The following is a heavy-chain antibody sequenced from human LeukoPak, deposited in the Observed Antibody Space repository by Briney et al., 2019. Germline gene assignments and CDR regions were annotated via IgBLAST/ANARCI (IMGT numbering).Heavy chain of an antibody. V-gene: IGHV3-74*01. D-gene: IGHD3-10*01. Sequence: GGSLRLSCAASGFTFSSYWMHWFRQTPGKGLVWVSRISADGSITTFADSVKGRFTISRDNAKNTLYLQMNSLRAEDTALYYCARVGGSYYYGSGSYLKNYYMDVWGKGTTVTVSS. CDR1: GFTFSSYW. CDR3: ARVGGSYYYGSGSYLKNYYMDV. J-gene: IGHJ6*03. CDR2: ISADGSIT.